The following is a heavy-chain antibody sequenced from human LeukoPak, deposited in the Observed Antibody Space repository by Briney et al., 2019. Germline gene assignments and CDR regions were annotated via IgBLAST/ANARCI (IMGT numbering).Heavy chain of an antibody. D-gene: IGHD3-22*01. Sequence: PGGSLRLSCAASGFTFSSYGMHWVRQAPGKGLEWVAVISYDGSNKYYADSVKGRFTISRDNSKNTLYLQMNSLRAEDTAVYYCAKGYYYDSSIEYWGQGTLVTVSS. CDR1: GFTFSSYG. CDR2: ISYDGSNK. J-gene: IGHJ4*02. V-gene: IGHV3-30*18. CDR3: AKGYYYDSSIEY.